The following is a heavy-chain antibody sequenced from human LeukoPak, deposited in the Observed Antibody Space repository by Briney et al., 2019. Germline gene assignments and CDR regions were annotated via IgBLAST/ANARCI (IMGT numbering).Heavy chain of an antibody. J-gene: IGHJ6*04. CDR1: GYTFTSYY. D-gene: IGHD3-10*01. CDR2: INPSGGST. V-gene: IGHV1-46*01. CDR3: ARVPMVRGLIGYYGMDV. Sequence: GASVKVSCKASGYTFTSYYMHWVRQAPGQGLEWMGIINPSGGSTSYAQKFQGRVTMTRDTSTSTVYMELSSLRSEDTAVYYCARVPMVRGLIGYYGMDVWGKGTTVTVSS.